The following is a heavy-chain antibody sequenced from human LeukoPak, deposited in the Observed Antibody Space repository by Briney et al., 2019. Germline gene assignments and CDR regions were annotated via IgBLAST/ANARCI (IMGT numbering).Heavy chain of an antibody. CDR2: ITPSNGFT. V-gene: IGHV1-46*01. CDR1: GYTFTSYH. CDR3: AKDYLGYNRPIEY. Sequence: ASVKVSCKASGYTFTSYHIHWVRQAPGQGLEWMGIITPSNGFTTHAQKFQGRLTMTRDTSTSTVYMELNSLTSEDTAVYYCAKDYLGYNRPIEYWGRGTLVTVSS. J-gene: IGHJ4*02. D-gene: IGHD1-1*01.